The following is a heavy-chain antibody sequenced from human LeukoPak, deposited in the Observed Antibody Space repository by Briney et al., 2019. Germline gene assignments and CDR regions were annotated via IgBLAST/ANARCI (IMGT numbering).Heavy chain of an antibody. CDR2: IYYSGST. CDR1: GGSISSYY. D-gene: IGHD6-19*01. J-gene: IGHJ4*02. Sequence: SETLSLTCTVSGGSISSYYWSWIRQPPGKGLEWIGYIYYSGSTNYNPSLKSRVTISVDTSKNQFSLKLSSVTAADTAVYYCARGRRGSGWYAPHDYWGQGTLVTVSS. V-gene: IGHV4-59*01. CDR3: ARGRRGSGWYAPHDY.